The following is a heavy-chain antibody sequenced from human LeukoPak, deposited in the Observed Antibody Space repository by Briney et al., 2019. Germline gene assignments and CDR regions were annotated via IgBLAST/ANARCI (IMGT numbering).Heavy chain of an antibody. CDR1: GFTFSSYA. V-gene: IGHV3-64*01. D-gene: IGHD6-6*01. J-gene: IGHJ6*03. CDR2: ISSNGGST. Sequence: GGSLRLFCAASGFTFSSYAMHWVRQAPGKGLEYVSAISSNGGSTYYANSVKGRFTISRDNSKNTLYLQMGSLRAEDMAVYYCARALGWYSYYMDVWGKGTTVTISS. CDR3: ARALGWYSYYMDV.